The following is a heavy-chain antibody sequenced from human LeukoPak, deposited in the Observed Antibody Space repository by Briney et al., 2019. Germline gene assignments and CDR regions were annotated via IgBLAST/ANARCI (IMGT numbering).Heavy chain of an antibody. J-gene: IGHJ6*02. CDR3: ARDRIXTTPXYYYXGMDV. Sequence: GASVKVSCKASGYTFTSYYMHWVRQAPGQGLEWMGRINPNSGGTNYAQKFQGRVTMTRDSSISTAYMELSRLRSDDTAVHYCARDRIXTTPXYYYXGMDVWGQGTTVTVSS. CDR1: GYTFTSYY. V-gene: IGHV1-2*06. CDR2: INPNSGGT. D-gene: IGHD4-11*01.